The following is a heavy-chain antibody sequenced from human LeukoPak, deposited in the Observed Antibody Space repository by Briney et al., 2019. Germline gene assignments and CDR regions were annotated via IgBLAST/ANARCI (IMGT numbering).Heavy chain of an antibody. D-gene: IGHD3-10*01. CDR1: GYTFTDYY. CDR2: INPNTGGT. J-gene: IGHJ3*02. Sequence: ASVKVSCKASGYTFTDYYIHWVRQAPGQGLEWMGWINPNTGGTNYAQKFQGSVTMTRDTSISTAYMELSRLRSDDMAVYYCARRGDAFDIWGQGTMVTVSS. V-gene: IGHV1-2*02. CDR3: ARRGDAFDI.